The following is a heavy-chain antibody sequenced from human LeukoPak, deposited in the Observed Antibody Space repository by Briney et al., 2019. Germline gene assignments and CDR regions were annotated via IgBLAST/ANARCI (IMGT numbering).Heavy chain of an antibody. D-gene: IGHD2-15*01. V-gene: IGHV4-39*07. CDR1: GGSLSSSSYY. J-gene: IGHJ3*02. CDR3: ARNGRILGAFDI. CDR2: IYYSGST. Sequence: SETLSLTCAVSGGSLSSSSYYWAWIRQPPGKGLEWIGSIYYSGSTNYNPSLKSRVTISVDTSKNQFSLKLSSVTAADTAVYYCARNGRILGAFDIWGQGTMVTVSS.